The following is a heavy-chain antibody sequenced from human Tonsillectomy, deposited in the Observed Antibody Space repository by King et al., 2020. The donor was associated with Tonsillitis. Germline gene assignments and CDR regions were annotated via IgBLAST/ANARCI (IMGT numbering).Heavy chain of an antibody. CDR1: GFTFSTYW. J-gene: IGHJ6*02. CDR2: IKEDGSEE. Sequence: VQLVESGGGLVQPGGSLRLSCAASGFTFSTYWMSWVRQAPGKGLEWVANIKEDGSEEYYVDSEKGRFTISRDNAKNSLYLQMNSLRAEDTAVYYCAGGPGAYVPGTTWSVFPLHYGRDVWGQGTTVTVSS. CDR3: AGGPGAYVPGTTWSVFPLHYGRDV. D-gene: IGHD1-7*01. V-gene: IGHV3-7*01.